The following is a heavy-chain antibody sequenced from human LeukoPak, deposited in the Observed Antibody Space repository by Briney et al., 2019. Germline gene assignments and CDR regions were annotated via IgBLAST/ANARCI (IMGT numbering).Heavy chain of an antibody. D-gene: IGHD3-3*01. CDR1: GYTFSNYD. V-gene: IGHV1-18*01. CDR2: ISAYNGNT. J-gene: IGHJ4*02. Sequence: ASVKVSCKTSGYTFSNYDISWVRQAPGQGLEWMGWISAYNGNTNYARKLQGRVTMTTDTSTSTAYMELRSLRSDDTAVYYCARCLYYDFWSGYPNYYFDYWGQGTLVTVSS. CDR3: ARCLYYDFWSGYPNYYFDY.